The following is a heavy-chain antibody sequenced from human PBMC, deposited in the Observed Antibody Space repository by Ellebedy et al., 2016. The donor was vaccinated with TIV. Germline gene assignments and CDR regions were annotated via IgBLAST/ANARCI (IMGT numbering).Heavy chain of an antibody. Sequence: AASVKVSCKASGYTFTSYYMHWVRQAPGQGLEWMGIINPSGGSTSYAQKFQGRVTMTRDTSTSTVYMELSSLRSEDTAVYYCASYPPNYYYGSGSYYRGIGYFDYWGQGTLVTVSS. V-gene: IGHV1-46*01. CDR1: GYTFTSYY. D-gene: IGHD3-10*01. J-gene: IGHJ4*02. CDR2: INPSGGST. CDR3: ASYPPNYYYGSGSYYRGIGYFDY.